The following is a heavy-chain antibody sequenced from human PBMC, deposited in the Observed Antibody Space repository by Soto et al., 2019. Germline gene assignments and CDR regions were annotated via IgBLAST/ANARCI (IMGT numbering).Heavy chain of an antibody. V-gene: IGHV1-69*13. J-gene: IGHJ3*02. Sequence: GASVKVSCKASGGTFSSCAISWVRQAPGQGLEWMGGIIPIFGTANYAQKFQGRVTITADESTSTAYMELSSLRSEDTAVYYCARDASFYPDAFDIWGQGTMVTVSS. CDR2: IIPIFGTA. CDR1: GGTFSSCA. D-gene: IGHD3-3*02. CDR3: ARDASFYPDAFDI.